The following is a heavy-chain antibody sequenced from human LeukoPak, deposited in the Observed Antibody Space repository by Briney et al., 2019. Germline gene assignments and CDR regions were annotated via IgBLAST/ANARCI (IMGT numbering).Heavy chain of an antibody. CDR1: GASIKSGSYY. CDR3: ARDGPSVYFDY. J-gene: IGHJ4*02. Sequence: PSETLSLTCSVSGASIKSGSYYWTWIRQPAGKGLEWIGRIYTSGSTNYNPSLKSRVTMSLDTSKNHFSLKLDSVTAADTAVYYCARDGPSVYFDYWGQGTLVTVSS. V-gene: IGHV4-61*02. CDR2: IYTSGST.